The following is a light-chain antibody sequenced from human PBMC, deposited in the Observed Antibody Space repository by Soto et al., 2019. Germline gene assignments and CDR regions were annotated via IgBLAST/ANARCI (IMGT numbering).Light chain of an antibody. CDR2: GNN. J-gene: IGLJ1*01. CDR1: GSNIGAGSD. Sequence: QSVLTQPPSVSGAPGQRVAISCTGSGSNIGAGSDVHWYQQLPGMAPKLLVYGNNNRPSGVPDRFSGSKSATSASLAITGLQAEDEADYYCQSYDTSLRACVFGTGTKVTVL. V-gene: IGLV1-40*01. CDR3: QSYDTSLRACV.